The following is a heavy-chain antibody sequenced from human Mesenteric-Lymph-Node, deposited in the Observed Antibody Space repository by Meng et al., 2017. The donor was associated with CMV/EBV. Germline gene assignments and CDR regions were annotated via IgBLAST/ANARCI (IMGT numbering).Heavy chain of an antibody. Sequence: GESLKISCAASGFTFDDYGMSWVRQAPGKGLEWVAFIRYHGKNEYYADSVKGRFTISRDNSNNTLYLQMHSLRADDTAVYYCAKVVGLGIFDYWGQGTLVTVSS. V-gene: IGHV3-30*02. CDR1: GFTFDDYG. D-gene: IGHD7-27*01. CDR2: IRYHGKNE. CDR3: AKVVGLGIFDY. J-gene: IGHJ4*02.